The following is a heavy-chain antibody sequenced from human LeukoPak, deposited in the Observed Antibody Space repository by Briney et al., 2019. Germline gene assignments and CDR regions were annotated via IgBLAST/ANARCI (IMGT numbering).Heavy chain of an antibody. CDR1: GFTFSSYA. J-gene: IGHJ4*02. V-gene: IGHV3-30*04. Sequence: GGSLRLSCAASGFTFSSYAMHWVRQAPGKGLEWVAVISYDGSNKYYADSVKGRFTISRDNSKNTLYLQMNSLRAEDTAVYYCARDPKFVVLRYSEFPDYWGQGTLVTVSS. CDR2: ISYDGSNK. D-gene: IGHD3-9*01. CDR3: ARDPKFVVLRYSEFPDY.